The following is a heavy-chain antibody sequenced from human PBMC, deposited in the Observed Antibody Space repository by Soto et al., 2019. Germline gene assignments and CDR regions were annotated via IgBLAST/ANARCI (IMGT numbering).Heavy chain of an antibody. V-gene: IGHV3-43*01. CDR3: AKPRRSIFGGMDF. CDR2: LSWDGRNT. J-gene: IGHJ6*02. Sequence: EVQLVESGGVVVQPGGSLRLSCAASGFIFDDYSMYWVRQAPGKGLEWVSRLSWDGRNTNYADSVKGRFIISRDNNRISLHLQITSLKTADSSLYYSAKPRRSIFGGMDFWGQGTTVTVSS. CDR1: GFIFDDYS. D-gene: IGHD3-3*01.